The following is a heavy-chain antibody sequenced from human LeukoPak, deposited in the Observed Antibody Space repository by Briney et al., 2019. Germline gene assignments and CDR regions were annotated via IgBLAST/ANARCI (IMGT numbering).Heavy chain of an antibody. D-gene: IGHD3-3*01. CDR3: ARAGYDFWSGYYTPRYYGMDV. CDR2: IYYSGST. Sequence: SETLSLTCTVSGGSISSSSHYWGWIRQPPGKGLEWIGSIYYSGSTYYNPSLKSRVTISVDMSKNQFSLKLSSVTAADTAVYYCARAGYDFWSGYYTPRYYGMDVWGQGTTVTVSS. CDR1: GGSISSSSHY. V-gene: IGHV4-39*01. J-gene: IGHJ6*02.